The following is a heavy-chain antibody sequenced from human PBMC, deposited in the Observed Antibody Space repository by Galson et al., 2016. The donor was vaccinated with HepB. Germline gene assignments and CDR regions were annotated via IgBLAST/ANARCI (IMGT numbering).Heavy chain of an antibody. V-gene: IGHV1-69*06. CDR3: ATDVLGLFDY. CDR2: IVPIFDAP. CDR1: GDSFRDLA. Sequence: SVKVSCKASGDSFRDLATNWVRQAPGQGLEWMGGIVPIFDAPNYARKFQGRVTITADTSTSTAYMELDSLTSEDTAVYFCATDVLGLFDYWGQGTLVTVAS. D-gene: IGHD3-16*01. J-gene: IGHJ4*02.